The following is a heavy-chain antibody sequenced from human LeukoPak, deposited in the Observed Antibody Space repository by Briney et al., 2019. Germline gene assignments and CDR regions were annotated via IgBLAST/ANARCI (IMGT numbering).Heavy chain of an antibody. Sequence: SETLSLTCTVSLDSTTSNFWSWVRQPPGKGLEWIGEIHRSGSTNYNPSFQSRVTISIDRSKNQIALELSSVTAADTAVYYCAREIVGGFNPGAYWGQGTLVTVSS. CDR2: IHRSGST. J-gene: IGHJ4*02. D-gene: IGHD1-14*01. CDR1: LDSTTSNF. V-gene: IGHV4-4*02. CDR3: AREIVGGFNPGAY.